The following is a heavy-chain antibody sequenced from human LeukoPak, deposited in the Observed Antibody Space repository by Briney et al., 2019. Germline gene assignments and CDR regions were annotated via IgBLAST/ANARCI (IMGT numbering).Heavy chain of an antibody. CDR1: GGSISSGGYY. D-gene: IGHD3-22*01. CDR3: ASSFDDSSGYYSRFFDY. V-gene: IGHV4-31*03. Sequence: PSETLSLTCTVSGGSISSGGYYWSWLRQHPGKGLEWIGYIYYSGSTYYNPSLKSRVTISVDTSKSQFSLKLSSVTAADTAVYYCASSFDDSSGYYSRFFDYWGQGTLVTVSS. CDR2: IYYSGST. J-gene: IGHJ4*02.